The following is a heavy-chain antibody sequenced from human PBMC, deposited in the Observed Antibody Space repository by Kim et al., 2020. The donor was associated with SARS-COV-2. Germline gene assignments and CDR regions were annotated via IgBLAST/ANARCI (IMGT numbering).Heavy chain of an antibody. V-gene: IGHV3-48*01. J-gene: IGHJ6*02. CDR1: GFTFSDYG. D-gene: IGHD4-17*01. CDR3: ANSPPRATVTNSFYGMDV. CDR2: ISSSASTI. Sequence: GGSLRLSCAASGFTFSDYGMNWVRPAPGKGLEGISFISSSASTIYYADSVKGRFTISRDNAKNSLYLQMNSLRAEDTAVYYCANSPPRATVTNSFYGMDVRGPRTTGTVSS.